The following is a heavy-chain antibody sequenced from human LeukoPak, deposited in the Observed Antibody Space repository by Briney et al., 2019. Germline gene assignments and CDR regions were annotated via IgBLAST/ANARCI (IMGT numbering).Heavy chain of an antibody. V-gene: IGHV4-39*01. Sequence: KTSETLSLTCTVSGGSISSSSYYWGWIRQPPGKGLEWIGSIYYSGSTYYNPSLKSRVTISVDTSKNQFSLKLSSVTAADTAVYYCARYCSSTSRYTEWDYWGQGTLVTVSS. CDR2: IYYSGST. CDR1: GGSISSSSYY. CDR3: ARYCSSTSRYTEWDY. D-gene: IGHD2-2*02. J-gene: IGHJ4*02.